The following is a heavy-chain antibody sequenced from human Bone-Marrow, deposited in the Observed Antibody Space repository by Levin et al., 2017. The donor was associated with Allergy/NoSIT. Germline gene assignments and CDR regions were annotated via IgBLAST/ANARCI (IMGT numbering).Heavy chain of an antibody. CDR2: ISVDGQSK. V-gene: IGHV3-30*03. CDR1: GFSFNHYG. Sequence: SCAASGFSFNHYGMHWVRQAPRTGLEWVAVISVDGQSKYFADSVKGRFAISRDNSKNALFLQMNSVRPEDTAVYFCATRTYFYDNTGFRDFEHWGQGTLVTVSS. CDR3: ATRTYFYDNTGFRDFEH. D-gene: IGHD3-22*01. J-gene: IGHJ4*02.